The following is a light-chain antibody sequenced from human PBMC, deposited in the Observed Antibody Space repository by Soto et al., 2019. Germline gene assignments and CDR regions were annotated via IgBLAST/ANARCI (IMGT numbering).Light chain of an antibody. Sequence: EIVMTQSPATLTVSLGERATPSCRASQSVSIKLAWYPQKPGQATRLLIYDTSTRATGIPDRVSGSGSGTEVTLTISSLQSEDFAVYDGQQYSVWPLTFSGGTKVDIK. CDR3: QQYSVWPLT. CDR2: DTS. V-gene: IGKV3-15*01. CDR1: QSVSIK. J-gene: IGKJ4*01.